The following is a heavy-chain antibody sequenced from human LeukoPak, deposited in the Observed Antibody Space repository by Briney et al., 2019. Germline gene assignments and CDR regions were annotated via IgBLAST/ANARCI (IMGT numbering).Heavy chain of an antibody. Sequence: SETLSLTCAVSGGSISSSNWWSWVRQPPGKGLEWIGEIYHSGSTNYNPSLKSRVTISVDTSKNQFSLKLSSVTAADTAVYYCARHLGGSGWYYSLDYWGQGTLVTVSS. CDR1: GGSISSSNW. CDR3: ARHLGGSGWYYSLDY. J-gene: IGHJ4*02. V-gene: IGHV4-4*02. D-gene: IGHD6-19*01. CDR2: IYHSGST.